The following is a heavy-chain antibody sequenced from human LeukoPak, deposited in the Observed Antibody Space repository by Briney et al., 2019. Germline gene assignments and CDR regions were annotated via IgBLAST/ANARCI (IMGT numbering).Heavy chain of an antibody. CDR1: GYTFTGNY. CDR3: AFARGAPSHFDY. D-gene: IGHD3-10*01. Sequence: ASVKVSCKTSGYTFTGNYMHWVRQAPGQGLEWMGWINPNSGGTNYAQKFQGRVTMTRDTSISTAYMELSRLRSDDTAVYYCAFARGAPSHFDYWGQGTLVTVSS. CDR2: INPNSGGT. J-gene: IGHJ4*02. V-gene: IGHV1-2*02.